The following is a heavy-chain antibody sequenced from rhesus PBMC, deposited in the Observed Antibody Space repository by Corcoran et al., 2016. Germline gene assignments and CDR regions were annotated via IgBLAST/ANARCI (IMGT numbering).Heavy chain of an antibody. CDR3: TLVDTATATFFDY. V-gene: IGHV4-76*01. Sequence: QVQLQESGPGVVKPSETLSITCAVSGYSIRTGYDRSWVRQPPGKGLEWIGYIYGSSGSTNYNPSLKNRVTISKDTSKNQFSLKLSSVTAADTAVYYCTLVDTATATFFDYWGQGVLVTVSS. CDR1: GYSIRTGYD. CDR2: IYGSSGST. D-gene: IGHD5-12*01. J-gene: IGHJ4*01.